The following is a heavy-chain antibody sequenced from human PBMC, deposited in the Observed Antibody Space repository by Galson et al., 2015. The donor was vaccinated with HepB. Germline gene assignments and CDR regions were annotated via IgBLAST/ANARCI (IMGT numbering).Heavy chain of an antibody. CDR2: IIPILGIA. J-gene: IGHJ4*02. CDR3: ARGGHPYCGGDCYMYYFDY. V-gene: IGHV1-69*04. Sequence: SVKVSCKASGGTFSSYAISWVRQAPGQGLEWMGRIIPILGIANYAQKFQGRVTITADKSTSTAYMELSSLRSEDPAVYYCARGGHPYCGGDCYMYYFDYWGQGTLVTVSS. D-gene: IGHD2-21*02. CDR1: GGTFSSYA.